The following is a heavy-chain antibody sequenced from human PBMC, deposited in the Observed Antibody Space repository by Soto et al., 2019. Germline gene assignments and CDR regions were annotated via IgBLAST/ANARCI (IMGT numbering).Heavy chain of an antibody. CDR3: ARGRGHGYGIDY. CDR1: NGSISGGDHY. J-gene: IGHJ4*02. V-gene: IGHV4-30-4*01. Sequence: QVQLQESGPGLVKPSQTLSLTCSVSNGSISGGDHYWSWIRQPPGKGLEWIGHIKYSGSTYYNPSLPSRVTMSVDTSKNQFSVNLSSVTGADTAFYYCARGRGHGYGIDYWGQGVLVSVSS. CDR2: IKYSGST. D-gene: IGHD5-18*01.